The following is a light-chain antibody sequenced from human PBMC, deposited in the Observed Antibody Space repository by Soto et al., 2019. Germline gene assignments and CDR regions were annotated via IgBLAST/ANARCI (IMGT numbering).Light chain of an antibody. Sequence: VLKQTPVTLSLSPGGRATLSCRARQSVSSSYLAWYQRRPGQAPRLLIYNAFNRATGIPDRFSGSGSGTDFTHTISRLEPEDFAAYYCQQYGSSPGTFGGGTKVDIK. CDR2: NAF. CDR3: QQYGSSPGT. V-gene: IGKV3-20*01. J-gene: IGKJ4*01. CDR1: QSVSSSY.